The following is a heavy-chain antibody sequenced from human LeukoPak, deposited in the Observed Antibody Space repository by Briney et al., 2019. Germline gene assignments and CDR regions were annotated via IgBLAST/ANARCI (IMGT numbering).Heavy chain of an antibody. CDR2: INPNNGGT. J-gene: IGHJ4*02. Sequence: ASVKVSCKASGYTFIGYYIHWVRQAPGQGLEWMGCINPNNGGTNYAQKFQGRVTMTRDTSIRTAYMELSSLRSDDTAVYYCAGRDSVLGTSTNQFDYWGQGTLVTVSS. CDR3: AGRDSVLGTSTNQFDY. CDR1: GYTFIGYY. D-gene: IGHD2-8*01. V-gene: IGHV1-2*02.